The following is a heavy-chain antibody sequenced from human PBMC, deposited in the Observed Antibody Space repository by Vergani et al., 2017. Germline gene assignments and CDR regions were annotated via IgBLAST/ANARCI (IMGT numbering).Heavy chain of an antibody. J-gene: IGHJ4*02. D-gene: IGHD6-19*01. CDR2: ISTTSDTI. CDR1: GFTFSSYS. V-gene: IGHV3-48*01. Sequence: EVQLVESGGGLIHPGGSLRLSCAASGFTFSSYSMNWVRQAPGKGLEWISYISTTSDTIYYADSVRGRFTISRDNAKNSLYLEMNSLRVEDTAVYFCARSLVAGKGGYWGQGTRVAVSS. CDR3: ARSLVAGKGGY.